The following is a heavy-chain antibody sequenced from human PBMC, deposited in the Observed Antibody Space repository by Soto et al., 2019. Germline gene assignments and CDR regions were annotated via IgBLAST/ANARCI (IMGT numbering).Heavy chain of an antibody. CDR3: ARGTRPYQLLLYFDY. D-gene: IGHD2-2*01. J-gene: IGHJ4*02. CDR1: GYTFTSYY. Sequence: GASVKVSCKASGYTFTSYYMHWVRQAPGQGLEWMGIINPSGGSTSYAQKFQGRVTMTRDTSTSTVYMELSSLRSEDTAVYYCARGTRPYQLLLYFDYWGQGTLVTVSS. V-gene: IGHV1-46*01. CDR2: INPSGGST.